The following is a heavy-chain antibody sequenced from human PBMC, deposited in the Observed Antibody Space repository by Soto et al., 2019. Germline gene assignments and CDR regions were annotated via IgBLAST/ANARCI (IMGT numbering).Heavy chain of an antibody. CDR1: GFTFSSYA. CDR3: AKDRGRYYYGSGPLDY. J-gene: IGHJ4*02. Sequence: GGSLRLSCAASGFTFSSYAMSWVRQAPGKGLEWVSAISVSGGSTYYADSVKGRFTISRDNSKNTLYLQMISLRAEDTAVYYCAKDRGRYYYGSGPLDYWGQGTLVTVSS. D-gene: IGHD3-10*01. V-gene: IGHV3-23*01. CDR2: ISVSGGST.